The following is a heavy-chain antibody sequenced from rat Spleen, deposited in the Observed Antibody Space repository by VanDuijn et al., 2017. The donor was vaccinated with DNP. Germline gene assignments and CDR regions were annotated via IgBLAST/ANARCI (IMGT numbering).Heavy chain of an antibody. D-gene: IGHD4-3*01. V-gene: IGHV5-25*01. CDR1: GFTFSNYD. J-gene: IGHJ2*01. Sequence: EVQLVESGGGLVQPGRSLKLSCAASGFTFSNYDMAWVRQAPTKGLEWVASISTSGGSTYYRDSVKGRFTVSRDNAKSTLYLQMDSLRSEDTATYYCARLGAYYWGQGVMVTVSS. CDR3: ARLGAYY. CDR2: ISTSGGST.